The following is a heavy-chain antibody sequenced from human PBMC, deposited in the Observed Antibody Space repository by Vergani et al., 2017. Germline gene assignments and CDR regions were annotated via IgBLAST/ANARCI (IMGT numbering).Heavy chain of an antibody. CDR3: ARWGRHSFGVVKGYYYYYGMDV. J-gene: IGHJ6*02. CDR1: GYTFTGYY. Sequence: QVQLVQSGAEVKKPGASVKVSCKASGYTFTGYYMHWVRQAPGQGLEWMGWINTGNGNTKYSQKFQGRVTITRDTSASTADMELSSLRSEDTAVYYCARWGRHSFGVVKGYYYYYGMDVWGQGTTVTVSS. D-gene: IGHD3-3*01. CDR2: INTGNGNT. V-gene: IGHV1-3*04.